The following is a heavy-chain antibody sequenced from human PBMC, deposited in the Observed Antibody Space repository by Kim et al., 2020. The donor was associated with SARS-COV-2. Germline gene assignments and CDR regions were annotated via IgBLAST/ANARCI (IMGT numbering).Heavy chain of an antibody. V-gene: IGHV3-7*03. CDR1: GFTFRRYW. CDR3: ASDDYGPCSF. Sequence: GGSLRLSCAVSGFTFRRYWISWVRHAPGKGLEWVANTNRDGRRQYYVDSVKGRFTISRDNAENSLFLQMTNLRVEDTAVYYCASDDYGPCSFGGQGTLVTVSS. J-gene: IGHJ4*02. CDR2: TNRDGRRQ. D-gene: IGHD3-16*01.